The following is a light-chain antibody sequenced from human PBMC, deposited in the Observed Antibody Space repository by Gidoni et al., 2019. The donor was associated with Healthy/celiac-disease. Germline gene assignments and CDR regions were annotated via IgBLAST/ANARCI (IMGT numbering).Light chain of an antibody. V-gene: IGKV1-33*01. J-gene: IGKJ4*01. CDR1: QDISNY. CDR2: DAS. Sequence: DIQMTQSPSSLSASVGDRVTITCQASQDISNYLNWYQQKPGKAPKLLIYDASNLETGVPSRFSGSGSGTDFTFTISSLQPEDTATYYCQQYDNLPPLTFGGGTKVEI. CDR3: QQYDNLPPLT.